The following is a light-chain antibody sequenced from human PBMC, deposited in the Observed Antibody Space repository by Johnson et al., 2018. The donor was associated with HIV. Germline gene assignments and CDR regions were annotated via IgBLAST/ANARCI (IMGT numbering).Light chain of an antibody. J-gene: IGLJ1*01. Sequence: QSVLTQSPSVSAAPGQKVTISCSGSSSNIGNNYVSWYQQLPRTAPKLLIYENNKRPSGIPDRFSGSKSGTSATLGITGLQTGDAADYYCGKWDSSLRSGFFGTGTKVPVL. V-gene: IGLV1-51*02. CDR1: SSNIGNNY. CDR2: ENN. CDR3: GKWDSSLRSGF.